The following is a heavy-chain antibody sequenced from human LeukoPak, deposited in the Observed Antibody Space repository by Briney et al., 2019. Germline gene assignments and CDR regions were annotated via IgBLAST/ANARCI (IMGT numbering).Heavy chain of an antibody. CDR2: ISSSGSTT. J-gene: IGHJ6*02. Sequence: GGSLRLSCAASGFXFSSYEINWVRQAPGKGLEWVSYISSSGSTTYYADSVKGRFTISRDNSKNTLYLQMNSLRAEDTAVYYCARDLVVPAALDTYYYGMDVWGQGTTVTVSS. CDR3: ARDLVVPAALDTYYYGMDV. V-gene: IGHV3-48*03. D-gene: IGHD2-2*01. CDR1: GFXFSSYE.